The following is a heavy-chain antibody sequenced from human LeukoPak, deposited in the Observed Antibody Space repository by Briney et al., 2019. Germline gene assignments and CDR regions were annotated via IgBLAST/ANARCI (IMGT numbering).Heavy chain of an antibody. J-gene: IGHJ4*02. CDR2: ISSSGST. V-gene: IGHV4-61*02. Sequence: PSQTLSLTCTVSGDSISSGDYYWSWIRQPAGKGLEWIGCISSSGSTNYNPSLKSRVTISVDTSKNQFSLKLSSVTAADTAVYYCARDPTNNWNGRGSLFDYWGQGTLVTVSS. D-gene: IGHD1-20*01. CDR1: GDSISSGDYY. CDR3: ARDPTNNWNGRGSLFDY.